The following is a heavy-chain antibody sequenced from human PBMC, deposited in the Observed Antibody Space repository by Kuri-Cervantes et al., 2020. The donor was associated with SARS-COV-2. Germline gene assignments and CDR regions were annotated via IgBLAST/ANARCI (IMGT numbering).Heavy chain of an antibody. V-gene: IGHV1-69*13. CDR2: IIPIFGTA. Sequence: SVKVSCKASGGTFSSYAISWVRQAPGQGLEWMGGIIPIFGTANYAQKFQGRVTITADESTSTAYMELSRLRSDDTAVYYCARGWADGYGTPANVDIVALDYWGQGTLVTVSS. CDR3: ARGWADGYGTPANVDIVALDY. J-gene: IGHJ4*02. CDR1: GGTFSSYA. D-gene: IGHD5-12*01.